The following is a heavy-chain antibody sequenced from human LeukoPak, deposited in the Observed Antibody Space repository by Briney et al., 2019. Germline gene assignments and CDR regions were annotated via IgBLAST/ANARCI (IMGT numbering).Heavy chain of an antibody. CDR2: IIPILGIA. V-gene: IGHV1-69*04. CDR3: AREQITIFGVVINGMDV. CDR1: GGTFSIYA. J-gene: IGHJ6*02. Sequence: SVKVSCKASGGTFSIYAISWVRQAPGQGLEWMGRIIPILGIANYAQKFQGRVTITADKSTSTAYMELSSLRSEDTAVYYCAREQITIFGVVINGMDVWGQGTTVTVSS. D-gene: IGHD3-3*01.